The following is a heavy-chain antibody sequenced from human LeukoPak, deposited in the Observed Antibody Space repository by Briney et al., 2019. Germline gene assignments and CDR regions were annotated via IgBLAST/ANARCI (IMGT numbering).Heavy chain of an antibody. CDR1: GGSISSYY. V-gene: IGHV4-4*07. Sequence: SSETLSLTCTVSGGSISSYYWSWIRQPAGKGLEWIGRIYTSGSTNYNPSLKSRVTMSVDTSKNQFSLTLSSVTAADTAVYYCARGLGVGYGDYEGFDYWGQGTLVTVSS. CDR2: IYTSGST. D-gene: IGHD4-17*01. J-gene: IGHJ4*02. CDR3: ARGLGVGYGDYEGFDY.